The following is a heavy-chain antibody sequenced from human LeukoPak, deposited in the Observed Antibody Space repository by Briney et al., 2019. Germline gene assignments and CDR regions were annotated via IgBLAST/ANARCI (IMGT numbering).Heavy chain of an antibody. CDR3: ATRDCYGSGSYF. V-gene: IGHV4-39*01. J-gene: IGHJ4*02. CDR2: IYYSGSP. D-gene: IGHD3-10*01. CDR1: GGSISSSSYY. Sequence: PSETLSLTCTVSGGSISSSSYYWGWIRQPPEKGLEWIGSIYYSGSPYYNPSLKSRVTISVDTSKNQFSLKLSSVTAADTALYYCATRDCYGSGSYFWGQGTLVTVSS.